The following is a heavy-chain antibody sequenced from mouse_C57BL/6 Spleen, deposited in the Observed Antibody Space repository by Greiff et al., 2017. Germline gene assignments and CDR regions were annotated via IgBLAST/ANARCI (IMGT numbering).Heavy chain of an antibody. J-gene: IGHJ2*01. CDR3: AREVLPNYFDY. CDR1: GFTFSSYA. CDR2: ISDGGSYT. V-gene: IGHV5-4*01. D-gene: IGHD2-12*01. Sequence: EVQRVESGGGLVKPGGSLKLSCAASGFTFSSYALSWVRQTPEKRLAWVATISDGGSYTYYPDNVKGRFTISRDNAKNNLYLQMSHLKSEDTAMYYCAREVLPNYFDYWGQGTTLTVSS.